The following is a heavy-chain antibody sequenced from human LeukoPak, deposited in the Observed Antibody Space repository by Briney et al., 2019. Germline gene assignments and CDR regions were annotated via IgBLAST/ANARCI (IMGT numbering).Heavy chain of an antibody. D-gene: IGHD3-3*01. CDR1: GYSFTSSW. V-gene: IGHV5-51*01. Sequence: GGSLQTSAKGSGYSFTSSWSGWVRQIPGKGLEWMGIIYPSDSDARYSPSFHGQVTISADKSTSTAYLQWSRLKASDTAMYYCARFGVVTKCYYYGMDVWGQGTTVTVSS. CDR2: IYPSDSDA. CDR3: ARFGVVTKCYYYGMDV. J-gene: IGHJ6*02.